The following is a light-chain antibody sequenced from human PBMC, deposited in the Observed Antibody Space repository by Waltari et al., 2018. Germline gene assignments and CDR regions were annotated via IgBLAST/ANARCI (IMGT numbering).Light chain of an antibody. V-gene: IGKV1-39*01. CDR2: AAS. Sequence: DFQMTQSLSSLSASVGDRVTITCRASQYISTYLNWYQQKPGKGPKLLIYAASTLQSGVPSRFSGSGSGTDFTCTISSLQLEDFATYYCQQSYDTPRTFGQGTKVEVK. CDR3: QQSYDTPRT. CDR1: QYISTY. J-gene: IGKJ1*01.